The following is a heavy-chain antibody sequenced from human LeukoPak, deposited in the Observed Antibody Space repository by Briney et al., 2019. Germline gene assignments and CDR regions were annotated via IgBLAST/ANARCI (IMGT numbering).Heavy chain of an antibody. Sequence: PGRSLRLSCAASGFTFSTYGMHWVRQAPGKGLEWGAAIWYDGTTKYYADSVKGRFSISRDNSRNIVYLHLSSLGSEDTAAYFCARADCGGDCYVDFWGQGTLLTVSS. V-gene: IGHV3-33*01. CDR1: GFTFSTYG. J-gene: IGHJ4*02. CDR2: IWYDGTTK. CDR3: ARADCGGDCYVDF. D-gene: IGHD2-21*02.